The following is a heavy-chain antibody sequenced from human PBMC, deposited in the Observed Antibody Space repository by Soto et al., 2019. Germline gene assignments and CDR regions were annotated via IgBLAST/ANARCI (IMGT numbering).Heavy chain of an antibody. V-gene: IGHV3-30*18. CDR3: AKVGGYENYFDY. CDR2: ISYDGSNK. D-gene: IGHD5-12*01. Sequence: QVQLVESGGGVVQPGRSLRLSCAASGFTFSSYGMHWVRQAPGKGLEWVAVISYDGSNKYYADSVKGRFTISRDNSKNTLYLQMHSLRAEDTAVYYCAKVGGYENYFDYWGQGTLVTVSS. J-gene: IGHJ4*02. CDR1: GFTFSSYG.